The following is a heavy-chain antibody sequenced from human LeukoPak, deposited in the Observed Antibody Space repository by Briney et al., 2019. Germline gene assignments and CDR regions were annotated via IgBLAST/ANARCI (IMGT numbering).Heavy chain of an antibody. V-gene: IGHV4-59*08. Sequence: SGTLSLTCSVSGGSISSLYWSWIRQPPGKGLEWIGYIYYTGSTYYNPSLKSRVTIFVDMSKNQFSLRLSSVTAADTALYYCARHRAYSSASPFDYWGQGALVTVPS. CDR1: GGSISSLY. CDR3: ARHRAYSSASPFDY. D-gene: IGHD6-6*01. J-gene: IGHJ4*02. CDR2: IYYTGST.